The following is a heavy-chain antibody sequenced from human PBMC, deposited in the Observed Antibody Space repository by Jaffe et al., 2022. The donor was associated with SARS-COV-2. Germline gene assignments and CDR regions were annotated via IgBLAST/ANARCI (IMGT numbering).Heavy chain of an antibody. J-gene: IGHJ6*02. Sequence: EVQLVESGGGLVQPGGSLRLSCAASGFTFSSYSMNWVRQAPGKGLEWVSYISSSSSTIYYADSVKGRFTISRDNAKNSLYLQMNSLRDEDTAVYYCARDLVVVAAPYGMDVWGQGTTVTVSS. V-gene: IGHV3-48*02. CDR2: ISSSSSTI. CDR1: GFTFSSYS. CDR3: ARDLVVVAAPYGMDV. D-gene: IGHD2-15*01.